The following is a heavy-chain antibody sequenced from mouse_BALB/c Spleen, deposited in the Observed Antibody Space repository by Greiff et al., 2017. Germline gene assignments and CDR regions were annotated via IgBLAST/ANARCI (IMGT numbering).Heavy chain of an antibody. CDR2: IYPGNSDT. D-gene: IGHD1-1*01. J-gene: IGHJ2*01. CDR3: TRLGYYGSRGYFDY. Sequence: EVQVVESGTVLARPGASVKMSCKASGYSFTSYWMHWVKQRPGQGLEWIGAIYPGNSDTSYNQKFKGKAKLTAVTSASTAYMELSSLTNEDSAVYYCTRLGYYGSRGYFDYWGQGTTLTVSS. CDR1: GYSFTSYW. V-gene: IGHV1-5*01.